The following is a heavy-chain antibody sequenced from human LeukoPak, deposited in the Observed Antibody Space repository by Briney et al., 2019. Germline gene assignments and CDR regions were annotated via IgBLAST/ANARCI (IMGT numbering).Heavy chain of an antibody. CDR2: IIPIFGVT. CDR1: GYTFTSYY. Sequence: SVKVSCKAPGYTFTSYYMHWVRQAPGQGLEWMGGIIPIFGVTNYAQKFQGRVTITADKSTSTAYMELSSLRSEDTAVYYCARGPQRYYYYYYMDVWGKGTTVTVSS. J-gene: IGHJ6*03. CDR3: ARGPQRYYYYYYMDV. V-gene: IGHV1-69*10.